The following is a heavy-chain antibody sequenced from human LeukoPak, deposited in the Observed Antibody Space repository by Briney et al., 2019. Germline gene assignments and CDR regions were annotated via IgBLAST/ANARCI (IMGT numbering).Heavy chain of an antibody. CDR3: ASRYYDSSGVGAFDI. CDR1: NGSMDSGDYY. CDR2: IYHSGST. V-gene: IGHV4-30-2*01. J-gene: IGHJ3*02. D-gene: IGHD3-22*01. Sequence: PSETLSLTCTVCNGSMDSGDYYWSWIRQPPGKGLELIGYIYHSGSTYYNPSLKSRVTISVDTSKNQFSLKLSSVTAADTAVYYCASRYYDSSGVGAFDIWGQGTMVTVSS.